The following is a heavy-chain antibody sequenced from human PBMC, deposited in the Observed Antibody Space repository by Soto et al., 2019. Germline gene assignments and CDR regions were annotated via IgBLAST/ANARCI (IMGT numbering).Heavy chain of an antibody. CDR3: AGVAAMVTGGVDV. D-gene: IGHD5-18*01. CDR1: GGSFSGYY. J-gene: IGHJ6*02. CDR2: INHSGST. Sequence: SETLSLTCAVYGGSFSGYYWSWIRQPPGKGLEWIGEINHSGSTNYNPSLKSRVTISVDTSKNQFSLKLSSVTAADTAVYYCAGVAAMVTGGVDVWGQGTTVTVSS. V-gene: IGHV4-34*01.